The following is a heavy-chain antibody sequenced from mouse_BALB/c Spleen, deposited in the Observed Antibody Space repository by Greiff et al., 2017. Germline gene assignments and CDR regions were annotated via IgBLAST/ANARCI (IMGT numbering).Heavy chain of an antibody. V-gene: IGHV14-3*02. J-gene: IGHJ2*01. Sequence: VQLKESGAELVKPGDSVKLSCTASGFNIKDTYMHWVKQRPEQGLEWIGRIDPANGNTKYDPKFQGKATITADTSSNKAYLQLSSLTSEDTTVYYCTISNCYSTRADYWGQGTTLTVSS. D-gene: IGHD3-3*01. CDR3: TISNCYSTRADY. CDR2: IDPANGNT. CDR1: GFNIKDTY.